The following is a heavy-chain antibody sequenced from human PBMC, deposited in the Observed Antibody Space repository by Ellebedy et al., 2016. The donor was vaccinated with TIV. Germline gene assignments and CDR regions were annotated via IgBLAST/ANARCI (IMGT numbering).Heavy chain of an antibody. CDR3: ARALGSGPCY. D-gene: IGHD6-19*01. J-gene: IGHJ4*02. CDR2: INHDGSEK. CDR1: GVTFSSYW. V-gene: IGHV3-7*01. Sequence: GESLKISCAASGVTFSSYWMSWVRQTPGKGLEWVAQINHDGSEKNYVDSVKGRFTISRDNAKNSVYLQMNNLRAEDTAVYYCARALGSGPCYWGQGTLVTVSS.